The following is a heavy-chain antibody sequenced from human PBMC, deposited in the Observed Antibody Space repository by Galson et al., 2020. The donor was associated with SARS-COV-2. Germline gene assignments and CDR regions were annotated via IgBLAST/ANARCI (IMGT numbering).Heavy chain of an antibody. CDR1: GFTFGDYA. V-gene: IGHV3-49*03. CDR3: TREQEQWPDAFDI. Sequence: GGSLRLSCTASGFTFGDYAMSWFRQAPGKGLEWVGFIRSKAYGGTTEYAASGKGRFTIARDDSKSIAYLQMNSLKTEDTAVYYCTREQEQWPDAFDIWGQGTRVTVSS. CDR2: IRSKAYGGTT. D-gene: IGHD6-19*01. J-gene: IGHJ3*02.